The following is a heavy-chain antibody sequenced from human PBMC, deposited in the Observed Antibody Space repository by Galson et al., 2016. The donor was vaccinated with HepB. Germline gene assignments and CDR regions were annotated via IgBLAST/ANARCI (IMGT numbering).Heavy chain of an antibody. CDR2: IYPGDSDT. Sequence: QSGAEVKKPGESLKISCKVSGYSFTNYWIGWVRQMPGKGLERMGIIYPGDSDTRYSPSFQGQVTISADKSINIAYLQWSSLKASDTAVYYCARNVNGISHGDYALDYWGQGTRVTVSS. CDR3: ARNVNGISHGDYALDY. V-gene: IGHV5-51*01. J-gene: IGHJ4*02. D-gene: IGHD4-17*01. CDR1: GYSFTNYW.